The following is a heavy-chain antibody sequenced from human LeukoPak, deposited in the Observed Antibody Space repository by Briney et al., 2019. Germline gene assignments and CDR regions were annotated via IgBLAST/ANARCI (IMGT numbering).Heavy chain of an antibody. CDR2: ITWSGAAT. D-gene: IGHD2-21*01. CDR3: ARGFRDGALYGMDV. Sequence: CPGGSLRLSCAASGYTFNDYGVSWVRQAPTKGLEWVSGITWSGAATAYADSVKGRFTISRDNAKNSLFLEMNSLTAEDTALYYGARGFRDGALYGMDVWGQGTTVTVSS. V-gene: IGHV3-20*04. CDR1: GYTFNDYG. J-gene: IGHJ6*02.